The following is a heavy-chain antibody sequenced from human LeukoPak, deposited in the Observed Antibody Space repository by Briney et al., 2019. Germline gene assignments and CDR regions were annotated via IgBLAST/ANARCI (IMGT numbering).Heavy chain of an antibody. CDR3: ARPGSKQLASQYYFDY. V-gene: IGHV4-39*01. CDR1: GGSISSSSYY. Sequence: SETLSLTCTVSGGSISSSSYYWGWIRQPPGKGLEWIGSIYYSGSTYYNPSLKSRVTISVDTSKNQFSLKLSSVTAADTAVYYCARPGSKQLASQYYFDYWGQGTLVTVSS. CDR2: IYYSGST. J-gene: IGHJ4*02. D-gene: IGHD6-6*01.